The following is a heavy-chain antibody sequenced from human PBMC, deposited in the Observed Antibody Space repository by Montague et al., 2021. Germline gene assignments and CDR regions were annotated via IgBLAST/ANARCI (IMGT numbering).Heavy chain of an antibody. CDR3: ARGSRPHYDFWTGYSPYFDS. J-gene: IGHJ4*02. D-gene: IGHD3-3*01. Sequence: SETLSLTCAVYGGSFSANYWSWIRQPPGKGLEWIGEIYHSGRTNXNPSFKSRVSMSVDTSKNQFSLKLSSVTAADTAMYFCARGSRPHYDFWTGYSPYFDSWGQGTLVTVSS. CDR2: IYHSGRT. CDR1: GGSFSANY. V-gene: IGHV4-34*01.